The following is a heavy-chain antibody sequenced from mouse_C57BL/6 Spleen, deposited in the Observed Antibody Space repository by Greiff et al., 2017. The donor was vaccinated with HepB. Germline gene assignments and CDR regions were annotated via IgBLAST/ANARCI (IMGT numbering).Heavy chain of an antibody. V-gene: IGHV1-69*01. CDR1: GYTFTSYW. Sequence: QVHVKQPGAELVMPGASVKLSCKASGYTFTSYWMHWVKQRPGQGLEWIGEIDPSDSYTNYNQKFKGKSTLTVDKSSSTAYMQLSSLTSEDSAVYYCARGGWLLHWYFDVWGTGTTVTVSS. J-gene: IGHJ1*03. CDR2: IDPSDSYT. CDR3: ARGGWLLHWYFDV. D-gene: IGHD2-3*01.